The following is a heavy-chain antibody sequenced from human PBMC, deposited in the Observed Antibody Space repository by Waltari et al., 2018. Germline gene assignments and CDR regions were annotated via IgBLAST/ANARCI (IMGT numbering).Heavy chain of an antibody. CDR1: GYTFTGYY. D-gene: IGHD2-15*01. V-gene: IGHV1-2*02. CDR2: INPNSGGT. J-gene: IGHJ4*02. Sequence: QVQLVQSGAEVKKPGASVKVSCKASGYTFTGYYMHWVRQAPGQGLEWMGWINPNSGGTNYAQKFQGRVTMTRDTSISTAYMELSRLRSDDTAVYYCASSIIPYCRGGSCYKAPFDYWGQGTLVTVSS. CDR3: ASSIIPYCRGGSCYKAPFDY.